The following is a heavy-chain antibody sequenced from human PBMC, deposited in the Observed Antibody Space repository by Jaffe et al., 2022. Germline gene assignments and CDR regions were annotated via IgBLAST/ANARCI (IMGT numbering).Heavy chain of an antibody. Sequence: EVQLLESGGGWVQPGGSLRLSCAASGFTFTSYAMSWVRQAPGKGLEWVSGITNGVETYYADSVKGRFTISRDNSKNAVYLQMNSLRTEDTAMYHCTKDHTSNNGKLDSFDSWGQGTLVTVSS. CDR1: GFTFTSYA. J-gene: IGHJ4*02. V-gene: IGHV3-23*01. D-gene: IGHD1-1*01. CDR3: TKDHTSNNGKLDSFDS. CDR2: ITNGVET.